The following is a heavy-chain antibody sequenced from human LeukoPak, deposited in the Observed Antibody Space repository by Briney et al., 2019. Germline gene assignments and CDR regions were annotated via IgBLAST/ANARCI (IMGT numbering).Heavy chain of an antibody. CDR3: AREIVVVPAAIPFDY. D-gene: IGHD2-2*01. J-gene: IGHJ4*02. CDR2: IHPNSGGT. V-gene: IGHV1-2*02. CDR1: GYTFSDFY. Sequence: ASVKVSCKASGYTFSDFYVHWVRQAPGQGLEWMGWIHPNSGGTNYAQKFQGRVTMTRDTSISTAYMELSRLRSDDTAVYYCAREIVVVPAAIPFDYWGQGTLVTVSS.